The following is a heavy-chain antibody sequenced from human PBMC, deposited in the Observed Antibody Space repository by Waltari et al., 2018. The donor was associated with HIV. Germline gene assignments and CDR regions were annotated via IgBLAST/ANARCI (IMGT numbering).Heavy chain of an antibody. CDR1: EVTFSAHG. D-gene: IGHD3-3*01. CDR3: AKDRLRFLEWLSDFDY. J-gene: IGHJ4*02. Sequence: EVHLVESGGDLIKPGGSLRLSCVGSEVTFSAHGRRWVRQAPGKGLEWVAGISGSGDSTYYADSVKGRFTISRDNSKDTVYLQMNSLRAEDTARYYCAKDRLRFLEWLSDFDYWGQGTVVTVSS. CDR2: ISGSGDST. V-gene: IGHV3-23*04.